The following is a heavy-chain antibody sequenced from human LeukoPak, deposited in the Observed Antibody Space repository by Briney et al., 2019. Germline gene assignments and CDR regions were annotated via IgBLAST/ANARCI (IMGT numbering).Heavy chain of an antibody. CDR1: GGSISSYY. D-gene: IGHD6-13*01. Sequence: SETLSLTCTVSGGSISSYYSSWIRQPPGKGLEWIGNIFYSGSPTYNPSLKSRVTISFDTSKNQISLKLRSVTAADTDVYYCARVGHIAAAGTYDYWGQGALVIVSS. J-gene: IGHJ4*02. CDR3: ARVGHIAAAGTYDY. V-gene: IGHV4-59*08. CDR2: IFYSGSP.